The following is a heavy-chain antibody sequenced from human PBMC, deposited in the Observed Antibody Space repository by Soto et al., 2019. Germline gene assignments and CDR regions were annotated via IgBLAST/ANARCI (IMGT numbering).Heavy chain of an antibody. Sequence: SETMSLTCTVSGGYISSYYWSWIRQPPGKGLEWIGYIYYSGSTNYNPSLKSRVTISVDTSKNQFSLKLSSVTAADTAVYYCARRGGSGWYYFDYWGQGTLVTVSS. D-gene: IGHD6-19*01. J-gene: IGHJ4*02. V-gene: IGHV4-59*01. CDR1: GGYISSYY. CDR2: IYYSGST. CDR3: ARRGGSGWYYFDY.